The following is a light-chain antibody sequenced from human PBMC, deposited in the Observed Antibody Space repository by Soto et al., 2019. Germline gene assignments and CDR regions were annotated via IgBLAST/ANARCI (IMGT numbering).Light chain of an antibody. CDR3: SSYVSGNTVV. J-gene: IGLJ3*02. CDR2: EVT. Sequence: QSALTQPASMSGSPGQSITISCSGPRRDVGGYNSVCWYQQHPGRVPKLLIYEVTNRPSGVSSRFSGSKSGNTSSLTISGLQAEDEADYYCSSYVSGNTVVFGGGTKLTVL. V-gene: IGLV2-14*01. CDR1: RRDVGGYNS.